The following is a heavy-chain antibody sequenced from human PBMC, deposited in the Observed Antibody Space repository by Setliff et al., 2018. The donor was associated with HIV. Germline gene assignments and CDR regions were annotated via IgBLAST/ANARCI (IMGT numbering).Heavy chain of an antibody. Sequence: SETLSLTCAVYGGSFSGYNWSWIRQPPGKGLEWIGYIYYSGSTDYNPSLKSRVTISIDTSKNQFSLNLRSVTDADTAVYYCARTISLFPGIAAAQPWSYYYYMDVWGKGTTVTVSS. CDR3: ARTISLFPGIAAAQPWSYYYYMDV. J-gene: IGHJ6*03. V-gene: IGHV4-59*08. CDR2: IYYSGST. CDR1: GGSFSGYN. D-gene: IGHD6-13*01.